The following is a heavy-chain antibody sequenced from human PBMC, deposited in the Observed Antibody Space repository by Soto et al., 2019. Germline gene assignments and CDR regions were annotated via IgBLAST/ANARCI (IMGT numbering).Heavy chain of an antibody. CDR2: MNPNSGNT. V-gene: IGHV1-8*01. CDR3: ARPPYYDFWSGYSNYYGMDV. D-gene: IGHD3-3*01. CDR1: GYTFTSYD. Sequence: QVQLVQSGAEVKKPGASVKVSCKASGYTFTSYDINWVRQATGQGLEWMGWMNPNSGNTGYAQKFQGRVTMTRNTSISTAYMELSSLRSEDTAVYYCARPPYYDFWSGYSNYYGMDVWGQGTTVTVSS. J-gene: IGHJ6*02.